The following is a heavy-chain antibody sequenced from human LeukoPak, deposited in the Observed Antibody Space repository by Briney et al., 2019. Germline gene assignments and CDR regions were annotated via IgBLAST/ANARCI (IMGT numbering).Heavy chain of an antibody. CDR1: GGSFSGYY. Sequence: ETLSLTCAVYGGSFSGYYWSWIRQPPGKGLEWVANIKQDGSEKYYVDSVKGRFTISRDNAKNSLYLQMNSLRAEDTAVYYCAREGYYDSSVFDYWGQGTLVTVSS. J-gene: IGHJ4*02. CDR3: AREGYYDSSVFDY. V-gene: IGHV3-7*01. CDR2: IKQDGSEK. D-gene: IGHD3-22*01.